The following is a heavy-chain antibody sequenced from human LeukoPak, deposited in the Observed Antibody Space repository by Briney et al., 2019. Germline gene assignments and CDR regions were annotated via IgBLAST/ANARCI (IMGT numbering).Heavy chain of an antibody. Sequence: TSETLSLTCAVSGGSISNTYYYWGWIRQPPGKGLEWIGSIYYSGSTYYNPSLKSRVTISVDTSKNQFSLKLSSVTAADTAVYYCARRVAAHLADFDYWGQGTLVTVSS. V-gene: IGHV4-39*01. CDR3: ARRVAAHLADFDY. D-gene: IGHD6-6*01. J-gene: IGHJ4*02. CDR1: GGSISNTYYY. CDR2: IYYSGST.